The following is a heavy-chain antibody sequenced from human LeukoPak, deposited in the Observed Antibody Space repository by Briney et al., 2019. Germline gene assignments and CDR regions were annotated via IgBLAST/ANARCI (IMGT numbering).Heavy chain of an antibody. CDR2: ISGSGGST. J-gene: IGHJ4*02. CDR3: AKDYGGSSYYDFWSGYPYFDY. Sequence: PGASLRLSCAASGFTFSSYAMSWVRQAPGKGLEWVSAISGSGGSTYYADSVKGRFTISRDNSKNTLYLQMNSLRAEDTAVYYCAKDYGGSSYYDFWSGYPYFDYWGQGTLVTVSS. D-gene: IGHD3-3*01. CDR1: GFTFSSYA. V-gene: IGHV3-23*01.